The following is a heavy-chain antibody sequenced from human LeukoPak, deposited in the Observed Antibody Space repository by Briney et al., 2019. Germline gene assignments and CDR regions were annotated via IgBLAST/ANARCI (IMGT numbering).Heavy chain of an antibody. CDR2: INWNGGST. V-gene: IGHV3-20*04. Sequence: GGSLRLSCAASGFTFDDYGMSWVRQAPGKGLEWVSGINWNGGSTGYADSVKGRFTISRDNAKNSLYLQMNSLRAEDTALYYCARDRGTNYDFWSGYPDYWGQGSLVTVSS. J-gene: IGHJ4*02. D-gene: IGHD3-3*01. CDR1: GFTFDDYG. CDR3: ARDRGTNYDFWSGYPDY.